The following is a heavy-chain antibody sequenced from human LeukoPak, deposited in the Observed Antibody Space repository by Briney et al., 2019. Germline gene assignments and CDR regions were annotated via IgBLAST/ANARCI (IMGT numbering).Heavy chain of an antibody. CDR1: GYTFTSYY. CDR2: INPSGGST. CDR3: ARVEVDYSGNILKYFFDY. D-gene: IGHD4-23*01. J-gene: IGHJ4*02. Sequence: APVKVSCKASGYTFTSYYMHWVRQAPGQGLEWMGIINPSGGSTSYAQKFQGRVTMTRDTSTSTVYMELSSLRSEDTAVYYCARVEVDYSGNILKYFFDYWGQGTLVTVSS. V-gene: IGHV1-46*01.